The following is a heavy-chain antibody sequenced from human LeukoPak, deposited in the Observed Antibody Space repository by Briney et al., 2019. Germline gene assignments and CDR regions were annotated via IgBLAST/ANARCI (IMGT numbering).Heavy chain of an antibody. CDR1: GYSENFYG. D-gene: IGHD3-16*01. CDR2: INPNSGDT. CDR3: ARVRYRLAETYIDY. Sequence: ASVKVSCKTSGYSENFYGITWVRQVAGQGLEWMGWINPNSGDTNYAQKFQGRVTMTRDTSISTAYMELSRLRSDDTAVYYCARVRYRLAETYIDYWGQGTLVTVSS. J-gene: IGHJ4*02. V-gene: IGHV1-2*02.